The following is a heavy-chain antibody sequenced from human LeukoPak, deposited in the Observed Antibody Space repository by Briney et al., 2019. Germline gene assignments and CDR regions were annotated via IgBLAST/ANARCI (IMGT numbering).Heavy chain of an antibody. CDR1: GFTVNSFSEYI. J-gene: IGHJ6*02. CDR3: AKTPYYYGMDV. Sequence: GGSLRLSCAASGFTVNSFSEYIMNWVRQAPGRGLEWVSAIRGSGGTTYYADSVKGRFTISRDNARDTLYLQMNSLRAEDTAVYYCAKTPYYYGMDVWGQGTTVTVSS. CDR2: IRGSGGTT. V-gene: IGHV3-23*01.